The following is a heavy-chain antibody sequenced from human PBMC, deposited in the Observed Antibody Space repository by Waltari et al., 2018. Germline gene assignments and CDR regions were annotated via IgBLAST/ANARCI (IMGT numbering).Heavy chain of an antibody. Sequence: QVQLQESGPGLVKPSQTLSLTCTVSGGSISSGSYYWSWIRQPAGKGLEWIGYISTSGSTNYNPSLKSRVTISIETSKNQFSLKLSSVTAADTAVYYCVRPYDVYAYWYFDLWGRGTLVTVSS. V-gene: IGHV4-61*09. CDR1: GGSISSGSYY. CDR3: VRPYDVYAYWYFDL. CDR2: ISTSGST. J-gene: IGHJ2*01. D-gene: IGHD4-17*01.